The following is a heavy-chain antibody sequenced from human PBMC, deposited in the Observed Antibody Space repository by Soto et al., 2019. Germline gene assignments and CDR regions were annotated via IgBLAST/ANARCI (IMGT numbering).Heavy chain of an antibody. CDR1: GGSISSYS. CDR2: MYTSGST. J-gene: IGHJ4*02. D-gene: IGHD6-25*01. Sequence: PSETLSLTCTVSGGSISSYSWSWIWQPAGKGLEWIGRMYTSGSTNYNPSLTSRVTMSVDTSKTQFSLKLSSVTAADPAASHCARYCSESYGFDYWGQGTLVTVSS. V-gene: IGHV4-4*07. CDR3: ARYCSESYGFDY.